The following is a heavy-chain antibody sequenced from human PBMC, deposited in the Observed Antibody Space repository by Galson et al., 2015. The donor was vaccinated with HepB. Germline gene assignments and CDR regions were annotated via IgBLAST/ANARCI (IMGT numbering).Heavy chain of an antibody. CDR1: GYTFSSYG. CDR2: INTNTGNP. V-gene: IGHV7-4-1*02. Sequence: SVKVSCKASGYTFSSYGMNWVRQAPGQGLEWMGWINTNTGNPTYAQGFTGRFVFSLDTSVSTAYLQISSLKAEDTAVYHCARVGVAAAGIPSDYYYYGMDVWGQGTTVTVSS. CDR3: ARVGVAAAGIPSDYYYYGMDV. J-gene: IGHJ6*02. D-gene: IGHD6-13*01.